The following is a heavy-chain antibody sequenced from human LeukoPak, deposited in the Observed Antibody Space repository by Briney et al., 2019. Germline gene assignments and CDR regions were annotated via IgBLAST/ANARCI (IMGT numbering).Heavy chain of an antibody. Sequence: ASVKVSCKASGGTFSSYAISWVRQAPGQGLEWMGWINPNSGGTNYAQKFQGRVTMTRDTSISTAYMELSRLRSDDTAVYYCARDDLIGHRRVVVVAATDYGMDVWGQGTTVTVSS. CDR1: GGTFSSYA. D-gene: IGHD2-15*01. CDR2: INPNSGGT. J-gene: IGHJ6*02. V-gene: IGHV1-2*02. CDR3: ARDDLIGHRRVVVVAATDYGMDV.